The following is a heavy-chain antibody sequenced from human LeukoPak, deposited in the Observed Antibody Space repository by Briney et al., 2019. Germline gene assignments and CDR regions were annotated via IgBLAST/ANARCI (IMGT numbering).Heavy chain of an antibody. CDR2: INPNSGGT. Sequence: VSVTVSCMASGYTFTGYYMHWVRQAPGQGLEWMGWINPNSGGTNYAQKFQGRVTMTRDTSISTAYMELSRLRSDDTAVYYCARNRWVLRFLEWFAPFDYWGQGTLVTVSS. D-gene: IGHD3-3*01. CDR3: ARNRWVLRFLEWFAPFDY. V-gene: IGHV1-2*02. J-gene: IGHJ4*02. CDR1: GYTFTGYY.